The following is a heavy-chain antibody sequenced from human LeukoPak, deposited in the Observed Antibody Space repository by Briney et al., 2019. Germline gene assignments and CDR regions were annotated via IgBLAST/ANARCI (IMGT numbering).Heavy chain of an antibody. CDR3: ARAPLRYFDWLPTNYFDY. CDR1: GYTFTSYG. J-gene: IGHJ4*02. Sequence: ASVKVSCKASGYTFTSYGISWVRQAPGQGLEWMGWISAYNGNTNYAQKLQGRVTMTTDTSTSTAYMEQRSLRSDDTAVYYCARAPLRYFDWLPTNYFDYWGQGTLVTVSS. CDR2: ISAYNGNT. D-gene: IGHD3-9*01. V-gene: IGHV1-18*01.